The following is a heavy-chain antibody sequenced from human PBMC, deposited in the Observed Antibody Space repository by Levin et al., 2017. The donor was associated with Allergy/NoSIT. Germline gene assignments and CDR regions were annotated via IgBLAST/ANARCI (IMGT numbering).Heavy chain of an antibody. CDR2: INTAGSTT. CDR3: ARAQQRLIELAEY. J-gene: IGHJ4*02. D-gene: IGHD6-25*01. V-gene: IGHV3-11*01. CDR1: GFTFTDYY. Sequence: PGGSLRLSCVVSGFTFTDYYMSWIRQAPGKGLEWVSYINTAGSTTYYRDSVRGRFTISRDNSQNSLSLQMNNLRAEDTGIYYCARAQQRLIELAEYWGQGTLVTVSS.